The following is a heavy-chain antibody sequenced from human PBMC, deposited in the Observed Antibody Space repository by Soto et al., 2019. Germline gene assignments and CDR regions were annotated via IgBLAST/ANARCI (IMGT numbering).Heavy chain of an antibody. D-gene: IGHD5-12*01. V-gene: IGHV1-69*01. CDR3: ATRGTQGRWLEFADY. Sequence: QVQLLQSGAEVKRPGSSVKVSCEASRGTFSSLGFTWVRQAPGQGLEWMGGIIPISGRTTFAQKFQGRVTITADEPTRATDVELTTLTSEHTAMYYCATRGTQGRWLEFADYWGQGTLVTVSS. CDR1: RGTFSSLG. CDR2: IIPISGRT. J-gene: IGHJ4*02.